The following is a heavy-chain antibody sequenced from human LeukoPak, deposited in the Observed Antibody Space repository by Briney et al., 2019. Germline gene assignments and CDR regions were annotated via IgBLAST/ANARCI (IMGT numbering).Heavy chain of an antibody. J-gene: IGHJ4*02. Sequence: SETLSLTCAVYGGSFSGYYWSWIRQPPGKGLEWIGEINHSGSTNYNPSLKSRVTISVDTSKNQFSLKLSSVTAADTAVYYCAVGAVAGGPFDYWGQGNLVTVSS. D-gene: IGHD6-19*01. V-gene: IGHV4-34*01. CDR3: AVGAVAGGPFDY. CDR1: GGSFSGYY. CDR2: INHSGST.